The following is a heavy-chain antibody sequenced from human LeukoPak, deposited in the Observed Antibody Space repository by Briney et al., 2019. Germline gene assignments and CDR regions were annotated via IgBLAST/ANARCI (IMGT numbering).Heavy chain of an antibody. CDR1: GFTFDDYG. D-gene: IGHD3-16*01. Sequence: PGGSLRLSCAASGFTFDDYGMSWVRQAPGKGLEWVSGINWNGGSTGYADSVKGRFAISRDNAKNSLYLQMNSLRAEDTALYYCARDRDDYVWGSYGYWGQGTLVTVSS. V-gene: IGHV3-20*04. CDR3: ARDRDDYVWGSYGY. J-gene: IGHJ4*02. CDR2: INWNGGST.